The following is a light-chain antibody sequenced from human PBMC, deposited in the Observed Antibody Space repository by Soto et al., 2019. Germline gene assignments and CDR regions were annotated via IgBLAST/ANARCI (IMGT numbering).Light chain of an antibody. J-gene: IGKJ1*01. V-gene: IGKV3-20*01. CDR2: GAS. Sequence: EIVLTQSPATLSVSPGERATLSCRASQSVTSYLAWYQQKPRQAPRLLNDGASSRATVIPDRCSGRGSGTFSTLTISIQDPDDFAVYCCQHNSYSWTFGQGTKVDIK. CDR3: QHNSYSWT. CDR1: QSVTSY.